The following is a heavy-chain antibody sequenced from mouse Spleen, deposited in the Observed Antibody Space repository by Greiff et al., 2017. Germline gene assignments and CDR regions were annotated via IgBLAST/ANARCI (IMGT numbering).Heavy chain of an antibody. D-gene: IGHD1-1*02. V-gene: IGHV5-9-3*01. CDR2: ISSGGSYT. Sequence: EVQLVESGGGLVKPGGSLKLSCAASGFTFSSYAMSWVRQTPEKRLEWVATISSGGSYTYYPDSVKGRFTISRDNAKNTLYLQMSSLRSEDTAMYYCARQNGHWYFDVWGAGTTVTVSS. CDR3: ARQNGHWYFDV. J-gene: IGHJ1*01. CDR1: GFTFSSYA.